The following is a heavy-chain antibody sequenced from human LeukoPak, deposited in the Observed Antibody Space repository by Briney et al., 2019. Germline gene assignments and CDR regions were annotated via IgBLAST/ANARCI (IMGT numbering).Heavy chain of an antibody. CDR1: GYTFTGYY. V-gene: IGHV1-2*02. CDR2: INPNSGGT. Sequence: ASVKVSCKASGYTFTGYYMHWVRQAPGQGLEWMGWINPNSGGTNYAQKFQGRVTMTRDTSISTAYMELSRLRSDDTAVYYCARVDFWSGYFGGMDYWGQGTLVTASS. J-gene: IGHJ4*02. CDR3: ARVDFWSGYFGGMDY. D-gene: IGHD3-3*01.